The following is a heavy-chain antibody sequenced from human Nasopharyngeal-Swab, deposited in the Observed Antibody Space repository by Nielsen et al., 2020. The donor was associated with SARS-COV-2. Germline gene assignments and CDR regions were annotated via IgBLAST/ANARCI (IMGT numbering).Heavy chain of an antibody. CDR1: GFTFSSYS. Sequence: GESLQISCAASGFTFSSYSMNWVRQAPGKGLEWVSYISSSSSIIYYADSVKGRFTISRDNAKNSLYLQMNSLRAEDTAVYYCAREGRWELPVPFDYWGQGALVTVSS. J-gene: IGHJ4*02. D-gene: IGHD1-26*01. CDR2: ISSSSSII. CDR3: AREGRWELPVPFDY. V-gene: IGHV3-48*04.